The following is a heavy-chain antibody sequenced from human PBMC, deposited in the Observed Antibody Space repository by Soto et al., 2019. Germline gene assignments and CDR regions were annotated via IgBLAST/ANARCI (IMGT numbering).Heavy chain of an antibody. CDR3: ARSMVRGSNFDY. V-gene: IGHV1-46*03. J-gene: IGHJ4*02. Sequence: GASVKVSCKASGYTFTSYDINWVRQATGQGLEWMGWINPSGGSTSYAQKFQGRVTMTRDTSTSTVYMELSSLRSEDTAVYYCARSMVRGSNFDYWGQGTLVTVSS. CDR2: INPSGGST. CDR1: GYTFTSYD. D-gene: IGHD3-10*01.